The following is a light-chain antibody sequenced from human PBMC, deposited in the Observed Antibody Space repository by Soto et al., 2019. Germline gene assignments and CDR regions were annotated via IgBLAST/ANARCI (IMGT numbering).Light chain of an antibody. CDR2: TAS. CDR3: QQSWT. J-gene: IGKJ1*01. Sequence: DIQMTQSPSTLSASVGDRVTITCRASQSISSWLAWYQQKPGKAPKLLIYTASGLESGVPSRFSGSGSGTEFTLTISSLQPDDFSTYYCQQSWTFGQGTKVEIK. V-gene: IGKV1-5*03. CDR1: QSISSW.